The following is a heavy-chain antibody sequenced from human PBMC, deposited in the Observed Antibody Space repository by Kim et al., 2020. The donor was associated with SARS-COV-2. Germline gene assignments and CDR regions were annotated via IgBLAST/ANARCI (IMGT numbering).Heavy chain of an antibody. D-gene: IGHD1-1*01. CDR1: GFSLINSGVG. CDR2: IYWDDDK. CDR3: AHRLGGDNWNGADLDY. V-gene: IGHV2-5*02. Sequence: SGPTLVNPTQTLMLTCTFSGFSLINSGVGVGWIRQPPGKALEWLALIYWDDDKRYSPSLKTRVTVTKDTSKNQVVLTMTNMGPVDTATYYCAHRLGGDNWNGADLDYWGQGALVTVSS. J-gene: IGHJ4*02.